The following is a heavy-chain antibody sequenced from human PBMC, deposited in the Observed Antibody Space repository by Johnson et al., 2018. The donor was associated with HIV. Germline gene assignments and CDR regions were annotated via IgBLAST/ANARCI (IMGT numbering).Heavy chain of an antibody. CDR2: INWNGGST. CDR3: ATDLSRWELHPLSAFDI. D-gene: IGHD4-23*01. CDR1: GLTFDDYG. Sequence: VQLVESGGGVVRPGGSLRLSCAASGLTFDDYGMSWVRQAPGKGLEWVSGINWNGGSTGYADSVKGRFTISRDNAKNSLYLQMNSLRAEDTALYYCATDLSRWELHPLSAFDIWGQGTMVTVSS. J-gene: IGHJ3*02. V-gene: IGHV3-20*04.